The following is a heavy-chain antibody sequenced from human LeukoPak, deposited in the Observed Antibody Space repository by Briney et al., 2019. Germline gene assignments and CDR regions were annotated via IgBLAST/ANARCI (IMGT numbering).Heavy chain of an antibody. CDR1: GGSIRSSSYY. D-gene: IGHD6-19*01. CDR2: VHYSGST. V-gene: IGHV4-39*01. J-gene: IGHJ5*02. Sequence: SETLSLTCTVSGGSIRSSSYYWGWIRQPPGKGLEWAGSVHYSGSTYDNPSLKSRVTISVDTSKNQFSLKLISVTAADTAVYYCARRSTVAGRGRFDPWGQGTLVTVSS. CDR3: ARRSTVAGRGRFDP.